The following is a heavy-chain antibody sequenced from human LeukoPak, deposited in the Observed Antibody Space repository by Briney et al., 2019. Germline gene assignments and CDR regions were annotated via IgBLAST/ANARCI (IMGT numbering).Heavy chain of an antibody. Sequence: SETLSLTCAVSGYSISSGYYWGWIRQPPGKGLEWIGSIYHSGSTYYNPSLKSRVTISVDTSKNQFSLKLSSVTAADTAVYYCASHGVTIAAAGFDYWGQGTLVTVSS. D-gene: IGHD6-13*01. CDR3: ASHGVTIAAAGFDY. J-gene: IGHJ4*02. CDR2: IYHSGST. CDR1: GYSISSGYY. V-gene: IGHV4-38-2*01.